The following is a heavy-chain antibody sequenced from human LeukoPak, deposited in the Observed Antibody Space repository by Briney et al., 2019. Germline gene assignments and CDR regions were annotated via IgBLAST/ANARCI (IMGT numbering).Heavy chain of an antibody. D-gene: IGHD2-21*01. Sequence: GASVRVSCKASGYTFTGYYMHWVRQAPGQGLEWMGWINPNSGGTNYAQKFQGRVTMTRDTSISTAYMELSRLRSDDTAVYYCAIPSQVLWSHNNQNFQHWGQGTLVTVSS. J-gene: IGHJ1*01. CDR1: GYTFTGYY. V-gene: IGHV1-2*02. CDR3: AIPSQVLWSHNNQNFQH. CDR2: INPNSGGT.